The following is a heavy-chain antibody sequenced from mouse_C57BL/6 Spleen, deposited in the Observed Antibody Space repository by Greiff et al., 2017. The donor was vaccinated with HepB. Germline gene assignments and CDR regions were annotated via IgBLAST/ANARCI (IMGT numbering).Heavy chain of an antibody. CDR1: GFTFSDYG. D-gene: IGHD4-1*01. CDR2: ISSGSSTI. J-gene: IGHJ2*01. CDR3: ARRTGTGFDY. Sequence: EVKLVESGGGLVKPGGSLKLSCAASGFTFSDYGMHWVRQAPEKGLEWVAYISSGSSTIYYADTVKGRFTISRDNATNTLFLQMTSLRSEDTAMYYCARRTGTGFDYWGQGTTLTVSS. V-gene: IGHV5-17*01.